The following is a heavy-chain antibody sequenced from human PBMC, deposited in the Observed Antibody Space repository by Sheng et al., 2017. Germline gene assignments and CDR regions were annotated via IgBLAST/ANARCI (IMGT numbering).Heavy chain of an antibody. Sequence: QVQLQESGPGLVKPSGTLSLTCAVSGGSISTSSWWSWVRQPPGKGLEWIGEIYHTGSTNYNPSLKSRVTISVDKSKNQFSLKLSSVTAADTAVYYCARSPYGDPNWFDPWGQGTLVTVYS. CDR1: GGSISTSSW. D-gene: IGHD4-17*01. J-gene: IGHJ5*02. CDR2: IYHTGST. CDR3: ARSPYGDPNWFDP. V-gene: IGHV4-4*02.